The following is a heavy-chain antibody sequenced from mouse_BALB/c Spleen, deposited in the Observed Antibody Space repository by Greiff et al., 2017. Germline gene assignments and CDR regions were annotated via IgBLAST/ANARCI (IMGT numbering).Heavy chain of an antibody. CDR3: ADYYGSSSFAY. CDR1: GFNIKDTY. J-gene: IGHJ3*01. D-gene: IGHD1-1*01. V-gene: IGHV14-3*02. Sequence: EVKLMESGAELVKPGASVKLSCTASGFNIKDTYMHWVKQRPEQGLEWIGRIDPANGNTKYDPKFQGKATITADTSSNTAYLQLSSLTSEDTAVYYCADYYGSSSFAYWGQGTLVTVSA. CDR2: IDPANGNT.